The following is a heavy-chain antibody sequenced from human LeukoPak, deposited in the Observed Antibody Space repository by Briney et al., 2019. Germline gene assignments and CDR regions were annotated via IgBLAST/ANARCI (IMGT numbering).Heavy chain of an antibody. Sequence: SETLSLTCTVTGGSISSGSYLWSWIRQPPGMGLEWIGSINSRGSTYYNPSLKSRVTISVDTSNNQFSLKLSSVTAADTALYYCARQMAVAGEWAFDIWGQGTMVTVSS. CDR3: ARQMAVAGEWAFDI. D-gene: IGHD6-19*01. V-gene: IGHV4-39*01. J-gene: IGHJ3*02. CDR2: INSRGST. CDR1: GGSISSGSYL.